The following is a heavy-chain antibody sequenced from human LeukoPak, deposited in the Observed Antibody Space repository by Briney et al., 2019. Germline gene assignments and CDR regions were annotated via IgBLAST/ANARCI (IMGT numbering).Heavy chain of an antibody. Sequence: ASVKVSCKASGYTFTSYGISWVRQAPGQGLEWMGWISAYNGNTNYAQKLQGRVTMTTDTSTSTAYMELRSLRSDDTAVYYCARDRWDYYDSSGYYSKGFDYWGQGTLVTVSS. D-gene: IGHD3-22*01. V-gene: IGHV1-18*01. CDR2: ISAYNGNT. CDR1: GYTFTSYG. J-gene: IGHJ4*02. CDR3: ARDRWDYYDSSGYYSKGFDY.